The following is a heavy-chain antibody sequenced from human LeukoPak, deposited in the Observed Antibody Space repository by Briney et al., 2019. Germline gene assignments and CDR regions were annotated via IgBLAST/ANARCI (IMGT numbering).Heavy chain of an antibody. CDR3: ARDRYSGYSEINWFDP. CDR1: GYTFTGYY. CDR2: INPNSGGT. Sequence: GASVKVSSKASGYTFTGYYMHRVRQAPGKGLEWMGWINPNSGGTNYAQKFQGRVTMTRDTSISTAYMELSRLRSDDTAVYYCARDRYSGYSEINWFDPWGQGTLVTVSS. D-gene: IGHD5-12*01. J-gene: IGHJ5*02. V-gene: IGHV1-2*02.